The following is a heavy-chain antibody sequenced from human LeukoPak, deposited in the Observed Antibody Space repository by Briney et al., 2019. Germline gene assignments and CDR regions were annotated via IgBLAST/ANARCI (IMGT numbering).Heavy chain of an antibody. CDR2: IYYSGSS. CDR3: ARPGDGYNSLQFDY. J-gene: IGHJ4*02. D-gene: IGHD5-24*01. Sequence: SETLSLTCTVSGGSISSYYWSWVRQPPGKGLEWIGYIYYSGSSRYNPSLKSRVTMSVDTSKNQFSLKLSSVTAADTAMYYCARPGDGYNSLQFDYWGQGTLVTVSS. CDR1: GGSISSYY. V-gene: IGHV4-59*08.